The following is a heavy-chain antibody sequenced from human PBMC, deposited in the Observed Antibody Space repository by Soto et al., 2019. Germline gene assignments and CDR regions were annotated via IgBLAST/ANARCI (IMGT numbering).Heavy chain of an antibody. CDR2: IYYSGST. CDR1: GGSISSGDYY. Sequence: PSETLSLTCTVSGGSISSGDYYWSWIRQPPGKGLEWIGYIYYSGSTYYNPSLKSRVTISVDTSKNQFSLKLSCVTAADTAVYYCARERRDDYFCYYAKYYNGIYFRCQRNTLPVS. CDR3: ARERRDDYFCYYAKYYNGIYF. J-gene: IGHJ6*02. D-gene: IGHD3-16*01. V-gene: IGHV4-30-4*01.